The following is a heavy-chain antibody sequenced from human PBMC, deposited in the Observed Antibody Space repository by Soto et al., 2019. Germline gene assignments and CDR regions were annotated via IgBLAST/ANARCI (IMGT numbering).Heavy chain of an antibody. D-gene: IGHD1-26*01. Sequence: GGSLRLSCAASGFTFSDYYMSWIRQAPGKGLEWVSYISSSSSYTNYADSVKGRFTISRDNAKNSLYLEMNSLRAEDTAVYYCARDRGSYWEVGWFDPWGQGTLVTVSS. J-gene: IGHJ5*02. CDR1: GFTFSDYY. CDR3: ARDRGSYWEVGWFDP. CDR2: ISSSSSYT. V-gene: IGHV3-11*06.